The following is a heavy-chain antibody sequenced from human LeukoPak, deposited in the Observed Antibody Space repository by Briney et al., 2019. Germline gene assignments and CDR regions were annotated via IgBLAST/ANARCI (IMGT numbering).Heavy chain of an antibody. J-gene: IGHJ4*02. CDR2: ISAYNGNT. CDR1: GYTFTSYG. D-gene: IGHD2-2*01. V-gene: IGHV1-18*01. CDR3: ASNQLALDFDY. Sequence: AASVKVSCKASGYTFTSYGISWVQQAPGQGLEWMGWISAYNGNTNYAQKLQGRVTMTTDTSTSTAYMELRSLRSDDTAVYYCASNQLALDFDYWGQGTLVTVSS.